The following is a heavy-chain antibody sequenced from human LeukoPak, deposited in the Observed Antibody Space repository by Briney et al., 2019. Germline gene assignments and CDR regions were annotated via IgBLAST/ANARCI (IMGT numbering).Heavy chain of an antibody. D-gene: IGHD2-21*01. Sequence: ASVKISCKASGYTFIDHFIHWVRQAPGKGLQWMGRVDPEGGETFVSPQLKGRLALTADRSTQTAFMELTSLTSADTAVYFCAMQMSATFFDFWGLGTLVSISS. V-gene: IGHV1-69-2*01. J-gene: IGHJ4*02. CDR1: GYTFIDHF. CDR3: AMQMSATFFDF. CDR2: VDPEGGET.